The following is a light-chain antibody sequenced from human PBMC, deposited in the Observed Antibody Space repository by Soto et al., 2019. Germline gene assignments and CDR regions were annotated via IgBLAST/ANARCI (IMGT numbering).Light chain of an antibody. J-gene: IGLJ1*01. V-gene: IGLV2-14*01. CDR2: EVS. Sequence: QSALTQPASVSGSPGQSITISCTGMSSDVGGYNYVSWYQQHPGKAPKLMIYEVSNRPSGVSNRFSGSKSGNTASLTISGLQAEDEADYYCSSYTSSSTPYVFGTGTKLTVL. CDR3: SSYTSSSTPYV. CDR1: SSDVGGYNY.